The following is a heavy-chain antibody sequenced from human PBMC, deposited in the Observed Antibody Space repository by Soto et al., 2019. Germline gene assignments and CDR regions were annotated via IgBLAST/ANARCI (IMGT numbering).Heavy chain of an antibody. J-gene: IGHJ4*02. Sequence: EVQLLESGGGLVQPGGSLRLSCAASGFTYSTYAMSWVRQAPGKGLEWVSAISDSGGSTYYADSVKGRFTISRDNSNNTLYLQMNSLRAEDTAVYYCAKGGANYYGSGGWGQGTLVTVSS. V-gene: IGHV3-23*01. CDR1: GFTYSTYA. CDR3: AKGGANYYGSGG. CDR2: ISDSGGST. D-gene: IGHD3-10*01.